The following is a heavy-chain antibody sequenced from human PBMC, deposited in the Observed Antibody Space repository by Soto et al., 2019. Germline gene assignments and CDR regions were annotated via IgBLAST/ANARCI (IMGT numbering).Heavy chain of an antibody. CDR2: INHSGST. J-gene: IGHJ6*02. Sequence: ETLSLTFAVCGGSFSGYYLALIRQPPGKGLEWIGEINHSGSTNYNPSLKSRVTISVDTSKNQFSLKLSSVTAADTAVYYCAKVLFLGVGYYYGMDVWGQGTTVTVYS. CDR3: AKVLFLGVGYYYGMDV. CDR1: GGSFSGYY. V-gene: IGHV4-34*01.